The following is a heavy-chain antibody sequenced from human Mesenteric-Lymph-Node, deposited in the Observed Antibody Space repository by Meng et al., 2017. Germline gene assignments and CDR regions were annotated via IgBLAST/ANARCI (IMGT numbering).Heavy chain of an antibody. CDR3: AKDYRSLIVVVVAASPIFDY. CDR1: GFTFSSYA. Sequence: GESLKISCAASGFTFSSYAMSWVRQAPGKGLEWVSAISGSGGSTYYADSVKGRFTISRDNSKNTLYLQMNSLRAEDTAVYYCAKDYRSLIVVVVAASPIFDYWGQGTLVTVSS. J-gene: IGHJ4*02. V-gene: IGHV3-23*01. D-gene: IGHD2-15*01. CDR2: ISGSGGST.